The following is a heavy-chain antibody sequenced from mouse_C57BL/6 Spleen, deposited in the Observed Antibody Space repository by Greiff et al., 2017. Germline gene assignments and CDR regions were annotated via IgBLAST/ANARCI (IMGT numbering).Heavy chain of an antibody. V-gene: IGHV14-4*01. Sequence: VQLQQSGAELVRPGASVKLSCTASGFNIKDDYMDWVKQRPEQGLEWIGWIDPENGDTEYASKFQGKATITADTSSNTAYLQLSSLTSEDTAVYYCTTLGFAYWGQGTLVTVSA. CDR2: IDPENGDT. J-gene: IGHJ3*01. CDR3: TTLGFAY. CDR1: GFNIKDDY.